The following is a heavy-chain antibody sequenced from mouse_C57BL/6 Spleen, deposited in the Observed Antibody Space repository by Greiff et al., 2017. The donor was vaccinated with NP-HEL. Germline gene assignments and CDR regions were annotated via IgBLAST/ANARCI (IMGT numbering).Heavy chain of an antibody. Sequence: QVHVKQPGAELVRPGTSVKLSCKASGYTFTSYWMHWVKQRPGQGLEWIGVIDPSDSYSNYNQKFKGKATLTVDTSSSTAYMQLSSLTSEDSAVYSCARSGGNYLDYWGQGTTLTVSS. J-gene: IGHJ2*01. V-gene: IGHV1-59*01. CDR2: IDPSDSYS. CDR3: ARSGGNYLDY. CDR1: GYTFTSYW. D-gene: IGHD3-1*01.